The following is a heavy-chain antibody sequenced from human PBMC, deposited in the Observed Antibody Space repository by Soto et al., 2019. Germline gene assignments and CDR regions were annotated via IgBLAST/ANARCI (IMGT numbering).Heavy chain of an antibody. CDR2: FDPEDGET. Sequence: ASVKVSCKVSGHTLTELSMHWVRQAPGKGLEWMGGFDPEDGETIYAQKFQGRVTMTEDTSTDTAYMELSSLRSEDTAVYYCATYSLPDKYSSTLGPNWFDPWGQGTLVTVSS. CDR3: ATYSLPDKYSSTLGPNWFDP. D-gene: IGHD6-13*01. CDR1: GHTLTELS. J-gene: IGHJ5*02. V-gene: IGHV1-24*01.